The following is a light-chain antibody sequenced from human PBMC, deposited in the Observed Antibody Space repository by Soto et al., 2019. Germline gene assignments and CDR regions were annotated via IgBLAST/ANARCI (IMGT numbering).Light chain of an antibody. Sequence: EIVLTQSPGTLSLSPGEGATLSCRASQIVSSGFLAWYQQKPGQSPRLLIYDAAGRSTGIPDGFSGSGSGTDFTLTISRLEPDDFAVYYCQQYGISPRTFGQGTKVQIK. CDR3: QQYGISPRT. CDR2: DAA. J-gene: IGKJ1*01. CDR1: QIVSSGF. V-gene: IGKV3-20*01.